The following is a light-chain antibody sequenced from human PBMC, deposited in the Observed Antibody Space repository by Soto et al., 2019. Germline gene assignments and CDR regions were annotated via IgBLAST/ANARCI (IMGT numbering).Light chain of an antibody. Sequence: QSVLTQPPSVSGAPGQRVTISCTGSSSNIGAGYDVHWYQQLPGTAPKLLIYANNNRPSGVPDRFSGSKSGTSASLAITGLQAEDEAGYYCQSYDISLTGSVFGGGTKLTV. CDR1: SSNIGAGYD. V-gene: IGLV1-40*01. CDR3: QSYDISLTGSV. CDR2: ANN. J-gene: IGLJ2*01.